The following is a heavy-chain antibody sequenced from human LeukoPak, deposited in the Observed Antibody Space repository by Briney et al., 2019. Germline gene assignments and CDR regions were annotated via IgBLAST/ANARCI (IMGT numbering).Heavy chain of an antibody. CDR2: IHSDGRT. CDR3: AREGYYGSPRPLDY. Sequence: GGSLRLSCAVSGFSVGSSYVSWVRQAPGKGLEWVSVIHSDGRTYYAVSVKGRFTISRDNSKNTLYLQMNSLRAEDTAPYYCAREGYYGSPRPLDYWGQGALVTVSS. J-gene: IGHJ4*02. CDR1: GFSVGSSY. D-gene: IGHD3-10*01. V-gene: IGHV3-53*01.